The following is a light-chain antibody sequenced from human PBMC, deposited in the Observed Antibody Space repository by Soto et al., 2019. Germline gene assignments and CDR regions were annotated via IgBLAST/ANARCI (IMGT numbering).Light chain of an antibody. J-gene: IGKJ2*01. CDR2: ATY. CDR3: QQYGPSPLYT. CDR1: QSVSSGY. Sequence: VLTQSPGTLSLSPGERATLSCRAGQSVSSGYLAWYHQKPGQAPRLLIYATYTRATGIPDRFSGSGSGTDFTLTISRLQPEDFAVYYCQQYGPSPLYTFGQGTKLEIK. V-gene: IGKV3-20*01.